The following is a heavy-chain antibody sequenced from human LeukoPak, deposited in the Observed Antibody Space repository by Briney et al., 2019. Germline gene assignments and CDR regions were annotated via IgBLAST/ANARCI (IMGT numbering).Heavy chain of an antibody. Sequence: GGSLRLSCAASGFTFSSHSMTWVRQVPGKGLEWVAAIGGGGRTFYADSVKGRFTISRDNSKNSLYLQTDSLRVEDTAVYYCAKEVWGSYEGGPLDHWGQGALVTVSS. V-gene: IGHV3-23*01. CDR3: AKEVWGSYEGGPLDH. CDR1: GFTFSSHS. J-gene: IGHJ4*02. D-gene: IGHD3-16*01. CDR2: IGGGGRT.